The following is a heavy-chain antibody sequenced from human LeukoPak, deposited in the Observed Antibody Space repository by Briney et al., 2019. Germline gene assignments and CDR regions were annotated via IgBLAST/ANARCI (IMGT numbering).Heavy chain of an antibody. J-gene: IGHJ5*02. D-gene: IGHD4-23*01. CDR1: GFTFSSYA. Sequence: PGGSLRLSCAASGFTFSSYAMHWVRQAPGKGLEWVAVISYDGSNKYYADSVKGRFTISRDNSKNTLYLQMNSLRAEDTAVYYCAKEPYGGNLNWFDPWGQGTLVTVSS. CDR2: ISYDGSNK. V-gene: IGHV3-30*04. CDR3: AKEPYGGNLNWFDP.